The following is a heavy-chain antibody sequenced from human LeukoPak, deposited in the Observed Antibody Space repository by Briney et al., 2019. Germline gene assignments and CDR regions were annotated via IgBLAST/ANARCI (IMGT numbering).Heavy chain of an antibody. CDR2: FDPEDGET. Sequence: GASVKVSCKVSGYTLTELSMHWVRQAPGKGLEWMGGFDPEDGETIYARKFQGRVTMTEDTSTDTAYMELSSLRSEDTAVYYCATRYDFWSGYSFDYWGQGTLVTVSS. D-gene: IGHD3-3*01. CDR1: GYTLTELS. CDR3: ATRYDFWSGYSFDY. J-gene: IGHJ4*02. V-gene: IGHV1-24*01.